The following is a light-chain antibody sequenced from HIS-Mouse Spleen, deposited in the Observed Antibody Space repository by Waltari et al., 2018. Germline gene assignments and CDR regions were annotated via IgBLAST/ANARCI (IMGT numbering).Light chain of an antibody. Sequence: AIRMTQSPSSFSASTGDRGTILRPAIQGISSYLAWYQQKPGKAPKLLIYAASTLQSGVPSRFSGSGSGTDFTLTISCLQSEDFATYYCQQYYSYPLTFGPGTKVDIK. CDR1: QGISSY. J-gene: IGKJ3*01. V-gene: IGKV1-8*01. CDR2: AAS. CDR3: QQYYSYPLT.